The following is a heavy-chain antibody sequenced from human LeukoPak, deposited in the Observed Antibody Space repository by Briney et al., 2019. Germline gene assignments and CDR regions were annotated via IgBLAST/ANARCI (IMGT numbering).Heavy chain of an antibody. Sequence: PGGSLRLSCAASGFTLSSYSMNWVRHAPGKGLEWVSYISSSSSTIYYAGSVKGRFTISRDNAKNSLYLQMNSLRAEDTAVYYCASFDYWGQGTLVTVSS. CDR2: ISSSSSTI. V-gene: IGHV3-48*01. J-gene: IGHJ4*02. CDR3: ASFDY. CDR1: GFTLSSYS.